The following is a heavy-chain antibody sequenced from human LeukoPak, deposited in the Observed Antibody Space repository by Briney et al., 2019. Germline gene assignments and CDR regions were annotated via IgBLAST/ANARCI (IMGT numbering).Heavy chain of an antibody. J-gene: IGHJ4*02. Sequence: TSETLSLTCAVYGGSFSGYYWSWIRQPPGKGLEWIGEINHSGSTNYNPSLKRRVTISVDTSKSQFSLKLSSVTAADTAVYYCARGLSFGYWGQGTLVTVSS. CDR3: ARGLSFGY. D-gene: IGHD2/OR15-2a*01. CDR2: INHSGST. CDR1: GGSFSGYY. V-gene: IGHV4-34*01.